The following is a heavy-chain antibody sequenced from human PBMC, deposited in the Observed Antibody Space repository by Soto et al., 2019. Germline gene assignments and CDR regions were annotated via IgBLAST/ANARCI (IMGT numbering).Heavy chain of an antibody. Sequence: QVQLVESGGGVVQPGRSLRLSCAASGFIFKHHAMHWVRQAAGKGLEWVAQIWYDVSNTYYTDSVKGRFTISRDNLKDMVYLQMDGLKAEDTAVYYCARDGQQLAHSAMDVWGQGTTVTVSS. CDR3: ARDGQQLAHSAMDV. J-gene: IGHJ6*02. CDR1: GFIFKHHA. CDR2: IWYDVSNT. D-gene: IGHD1-1*01. V-gene: IGHV3-33*01.